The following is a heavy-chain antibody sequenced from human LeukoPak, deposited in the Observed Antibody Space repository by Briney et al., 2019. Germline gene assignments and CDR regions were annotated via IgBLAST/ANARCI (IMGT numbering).Heavy chain of an antibody. Sequence: PGGSLRLSCAASGFTFSSYGIHWVRQAPGKGLEWVAVISYDGSNKYYADSVKGRFTISRDNSKNTLYLQMNSLRGEDTAVYYRAKGGYSYTDAFDIWGQGTMVTVSS. D-gene: IGHD5-18*01. V-gene: IGHV3-30*18. CDR2: ISYDGSNK. CDR1: GFTFSSYG. CDR3: AKGGYSYTDAFDI. J-gene: IGHJ3*02.